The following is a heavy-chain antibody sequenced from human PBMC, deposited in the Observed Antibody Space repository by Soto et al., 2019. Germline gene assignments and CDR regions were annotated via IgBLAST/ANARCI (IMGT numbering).Heavy chain of an antibody. CDR1: GYTFTSYG. J-gene: IGHJ4*02. CDR2: ISAYNGNT. Sequence: QVQLVQSGAEVKKPGASVKVSCKASGYTFTSYGISWVRQAPGQGLEWMGWISAYNGNTNYAQKLQGRVTMTTDASTRSADMALRSLGSNVTAVDYWARDWVYSSSFSKARFDYWGQGTMVTVSS. D-gene: IGHD6-6*01. CDR3: ARDWVYSSSFSKARFDY. V-gene: IGHV1-18*01.